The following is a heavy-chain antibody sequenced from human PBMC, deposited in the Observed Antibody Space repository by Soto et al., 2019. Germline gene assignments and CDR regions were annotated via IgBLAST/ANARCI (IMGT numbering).Heavy chain of an antibody. Sequence: PGGSLRLSCAASGFTFCSYGMHWVRQAPGKGLEWVAVIWYDGSNKYYADSVKGRFTISRDNSKNTLYLQMNSLRAEDTAVYYCAREDSIAAAVSAYWGQGTLVTVSS. CDR2: IWYDGSNK. CDR1: GFTFCSYG. V-gene: IGHV3-33*08. J-gene: IGHJ4*02. CDR3: AREDSIAAAVSAY. D-gene: IGHD6-13*01.